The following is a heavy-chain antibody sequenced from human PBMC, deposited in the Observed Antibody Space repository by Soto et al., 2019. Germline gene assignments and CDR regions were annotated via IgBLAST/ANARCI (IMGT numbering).Heavy chain of an antibody. CDR2: MSYDESHK. V-gene: IGHV3-30-3*01. CDR1: RFTFTNYA. J-gene: IGHJ6*02. Sequence: QVQLVESGGGVVQPGRSLRLSCAASRFTFTNYAIHWVRQAPGKGLEWVAVMSYDESHKYYADSVKGRFTVSRDSSENTVYMQMNSLRAEDTAVYYCAREMRAPSDHYYGLDVWGQGTTVTVSS. CDR3: AREMRAPSDHYYGLDV.